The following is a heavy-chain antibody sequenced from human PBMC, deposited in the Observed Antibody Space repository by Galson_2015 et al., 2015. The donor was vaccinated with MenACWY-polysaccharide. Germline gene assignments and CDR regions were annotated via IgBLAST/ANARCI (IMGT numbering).Heavy chain of an antibody. V-gene: IGHV2-5*02. CDR3: AHRRGDSSTWYITSFDY. CDR1: GFSLSTSGVG. Sequence: PALVKPTQTLTLTCTFSGFSLSTSGVGVGWMRQPPGKALEWLALIYWGDDERYSPSLKSRLTITKDTSKNQVVLTMTSMDPVDTATYYCAHRRGDSSTWYITSFDYWGQGTLVTVSS. J-gene: IGHJ4*02. D-gene: IGHD6-13*01. CDR2: IYWGDDE.